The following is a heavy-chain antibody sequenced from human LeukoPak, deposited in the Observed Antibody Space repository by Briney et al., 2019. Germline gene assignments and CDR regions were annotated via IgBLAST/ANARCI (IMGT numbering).Heavy chain of an antibody. V-gene: IGHV3-7*01. J-gene: IGHJ6*03. CDR3: ARDYNHYMDV. CDR2: IRQDGGKK. CDR1: GFTFSSYL. Sequence: GGSLRLSCAASGFTFSSYLMSWVRQAPGKGLEWVANIRQDGGKKNYVDSVKGRFTISRDNAKNSLYLEMNSLRAEDTAVYYCARDYNHYMDVWGKGTTVTVSS.